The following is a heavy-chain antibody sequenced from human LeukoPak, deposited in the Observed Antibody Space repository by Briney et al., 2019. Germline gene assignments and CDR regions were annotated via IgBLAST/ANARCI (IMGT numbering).Heavy chain of an antibody. D-gene: IGHD6-13*01. J-gene: IGHJ4*02. CDR1: GDSVSSNSSA. V-gene: IGHV6-1*01. CDR2: TYYRSKWYN. Sequence: SQTLSLTCALSGDSVSSNSSAWNWIRQSPSRGLEWLGRTYYRSKWYNDYAVSVKSRVTFNPDTSQNQFSLQLNSVTPEDTGVYYCARTSVAAAGSIDYWGQGTLVTVSS. CDR3: ARTSVAAAGSIDY.